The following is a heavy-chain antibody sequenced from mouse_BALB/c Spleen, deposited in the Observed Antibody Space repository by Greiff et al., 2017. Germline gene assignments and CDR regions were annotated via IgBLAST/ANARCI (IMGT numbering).Heavy chain of an antibody. J-gene: IGHJ4*01. V-gene: IGHV5-4*02. CDR2: ISDGGSYT. Sequence: EVKVEESGGGLVKPGGSLKLSCAASGFTFSDYYMYWVRQTPEKRLEWVATISDGGSYTYYPDSVKGRFTISRDNAKNNLYLQMSSLKSEDTAMYYCARGSAMDYWGQGTSVTVSS. CDR1: GFTFSDYY. CDR3: ARGSAMDY.